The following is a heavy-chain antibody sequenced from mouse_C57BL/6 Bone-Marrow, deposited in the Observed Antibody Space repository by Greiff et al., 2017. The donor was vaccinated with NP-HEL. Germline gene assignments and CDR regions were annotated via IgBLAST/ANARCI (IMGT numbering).Heavy chain of an antibody. D-gene: IGHD1-1*01. V-gene: IGHV1-69*01. Sequence: QVQLQQPGAELVMPGASVKLSCKASGYTFTSYWMHWVKQRPGQGLEWIGEIDPSDSYTNYNQKFKGKSTLTVDKSSSTAYMQLSSLTSEDSAVYYCARDYYGSSPYAMDYWGQGTSDTVSS. CDR1: GYTFTSYW. CDR3: ARDYYGSSPYAMDY. J-gene: IGHJ4*01. CDR2: IDPSDSYT.